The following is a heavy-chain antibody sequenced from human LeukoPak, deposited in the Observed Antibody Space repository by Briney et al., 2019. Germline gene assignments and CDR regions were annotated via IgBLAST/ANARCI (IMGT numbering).Heavy chain of an antibody. CDR1: GGTFSSYA. Sequence: GASVKASCKASGGTFSSYAISWVRQAPGQGLEWMGGIIPIFGTADYAQKFQGRVTITADESTSTAYMELNSLRSEDTAVYYCARDPSMIRGENTPYFDYWGQGTLVTVSS. V-gene: IGHV1-69*13. J-gene: IGHJ4*02. CDR3: ARDPSMIRGENTPYFDY. D-gene: IGHD3-10*01. CDR2: IIPIFGTA.